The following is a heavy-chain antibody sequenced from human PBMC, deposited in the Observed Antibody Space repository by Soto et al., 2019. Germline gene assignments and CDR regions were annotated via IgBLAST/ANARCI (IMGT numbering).Heavy chain of an antibody. D-gene: IGHD3-16*02. CDR2: ISGSGGST. J-gene: IGHJ6*02. Sequence: GGSLRLSCAASGFTFSSYAMSWVRQAPGKGLEWVSAISGSGGSTYYADSVNGRFTISRDNSKNTLYLQMNSLRAEDTAVYYCAKVAYDYVWGSYRLDYYYYGMDVWGQGTTVTVSS. V-gene: IGHV3-23*01. CDR3: AKVAYDYVWGSYRLDYYYYGMDV. CDR1: GFTFSSYA.